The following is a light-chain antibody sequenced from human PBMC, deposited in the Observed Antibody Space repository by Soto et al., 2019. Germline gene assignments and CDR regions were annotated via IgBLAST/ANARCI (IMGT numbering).Light chain of an antibody. V-gene: IGLV2-14*03. Sequence: QSALTQPASVSGSPGQPITISCTGTSSDIGGYDYVSWYQQHPGKAPKLLIYDVSYRPSGVSNRFSGSKSGSTASLTISGLQAEDEADYYCSAYTASSTLGLFGGGTKLTVL. CDR2: DVS. CDR3: SAYTASSTLGL. CDR1: SSDIGGYDY. J-gene: IGLJ3*02.